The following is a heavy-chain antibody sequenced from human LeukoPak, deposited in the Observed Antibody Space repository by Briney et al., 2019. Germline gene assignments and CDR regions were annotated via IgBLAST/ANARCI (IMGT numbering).Heavy chain of an antibody. CDR3: ARVFGYDFWSGYSNNWFDP. J-gene: IGHJ5*02. CDR1: GYSISSGYY. CDR2: IYHSGST. V-gene: IGHV4-38-2*02. D-gene: IGHD3-3*01. Sequence: SETLSLTCTVSGYSISSGYYWVWIRQPPGKGLEWIGSIYHSGSTYYNPSLKSRVTISVDTSKNQFSLKLSSVTAADTAVYYCARVFGYDFWSGYSNNWFDPWGQGTLVTVSS.